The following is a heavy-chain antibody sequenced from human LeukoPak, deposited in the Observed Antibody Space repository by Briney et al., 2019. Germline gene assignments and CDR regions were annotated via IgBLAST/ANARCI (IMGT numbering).Heavy chain of an antibody. Sequence: SETLSLTCTVSGGSISSYYWTWIRQPPGKGLEWIGYIYYSGSTNYNPSLKSRVTISVDTSKNQFPLKLTSVTAADTAVYYCARGVNSGYFDYCGQGTLVTVSS. V-gene: IGHV4-59*13. D-gene: IGHD1-26*01. CDR3: ARGVNSGYFDY. CDR1: GGSISSYY. CDR2: IYYSGST. J-gene: IGHJ4*03.